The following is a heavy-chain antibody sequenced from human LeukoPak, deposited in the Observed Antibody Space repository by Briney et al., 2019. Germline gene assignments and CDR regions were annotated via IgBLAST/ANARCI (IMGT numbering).Heavy chain of an antibody. J-gene: IGHJ4*02. CDR3: ARMDRSYDILTGYESFDY. Sequence: ASVKVSCKASGYTFTSYGISWVRQAPGQGLEWMGWISAYNGNTNYAQKLQGRVTMTTDTSTSTAYMELRSLRFDDTAVYYCARMDRSYDILTGYESFDYWGQGTLVTVSS. CDR2: ISAYNGNT. V-gene: IGHV1-18*01. D-gene: IGHD3-9*01. CDR1: GYTFTSYG.